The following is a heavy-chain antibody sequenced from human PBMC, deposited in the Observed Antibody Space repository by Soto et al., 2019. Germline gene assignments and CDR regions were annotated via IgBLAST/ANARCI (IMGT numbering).Heavy chain of an antibody. D-gene: IGHD3-22*01. J-gene: IGHJ6*02. CDR3: ARYYYGSSGYYSYYYGMDV. Sequence: ASVKVSCKASGGTFSSYAISWVRQAPGQGLEWMGGIIPIFGTANYAQKFQGRVTITADESTSTAYMELSSLRSEDTAVYYCARYYYGSSGYYSYYYGMDVWGQGTTVTVSS. V-gene: IGHV1-69*13. CDR1: GGTFSSYA. CDR2: IIPIFGTA.